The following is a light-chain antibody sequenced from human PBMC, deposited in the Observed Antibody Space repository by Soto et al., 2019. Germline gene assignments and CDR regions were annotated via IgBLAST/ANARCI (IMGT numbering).Light chain of an antibody. J-gene: IGKJ1*01. V-gene: IGKV3-20*01. CDR3: QQYRT. CDR2: GAS. Sequence: VLTQSPATLCVSRGQRATLSCSASQSVSSNLAWYQQKPGQAPRLLIYGASSRATGIPDRFSGSGSGTDFTLTISRLEPEDFAVYYCQQYRTFGQGTKVDI. CDR1: QSVSSN.